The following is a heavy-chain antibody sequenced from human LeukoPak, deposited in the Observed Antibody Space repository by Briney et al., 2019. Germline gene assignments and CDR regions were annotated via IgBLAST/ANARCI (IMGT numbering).Heavy chain of an antibody. CDR2: INHSGST. CDR1: GGSFSTYY. D-gene: IGHD3-22*01. J-gene: IGHJ4*02. V-gene: IGHV4-34*01. Sequence: SETLSLTCAVYGGSFSTYYWSWIRQPPGKGLEWIGEINHSGSTNYNPSLKSRVTISVDTSKNQFSLKLSSVTAADTAVYYCARSSLSYYYDSSGYGYFDYWGQGTLVTVSS. CDR3: ARSSLSYYYDSSGYGYFDY.